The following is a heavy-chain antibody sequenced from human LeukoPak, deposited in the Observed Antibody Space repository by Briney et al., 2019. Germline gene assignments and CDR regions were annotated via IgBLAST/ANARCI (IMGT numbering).Heavy chain of an antibody. CDR2: INHSGST. Sequence: PSETLSLTCAVYGGPFSGYYWSWMRQPPGKGLEGMGEINHSGSTNDNTSLKSRVTISVDTTKNQFSLKWSSVTAADMALYCSARELGYSYGYGPYYFDYWGQGTLVTVSS. J-gene: IGHJ4*02. CDR1: GGPFSGYY. V-gene: IGHV4-34*01. CDR3: ARELGYSYGYGPYYFDY. D-gene: IGHD5-18*01.